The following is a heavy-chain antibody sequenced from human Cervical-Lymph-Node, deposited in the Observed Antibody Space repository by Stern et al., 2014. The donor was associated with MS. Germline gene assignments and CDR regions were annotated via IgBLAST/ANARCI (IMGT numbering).Heavy chain of an antibody. CDR3: ATDSVVAAKYYYGMDV. CDR1: GFTFTRSA. D-gene: IGHD2-2*01. J-gene: IGHJ6*02. Sequence: QLGQSGPEVKRPGTSVKVSCKASGFTFTRSAVQWVRQARGPRPEWIGWIVAGSGNTNYAEKFQERVTITRDKATSTAYMELSSLRSEDTAVYYCATDSVVAAKYYYGMDVWGQGTTVTVSS. CDR2: IVAGSGNT. V-gene: IGHV1-58*01.